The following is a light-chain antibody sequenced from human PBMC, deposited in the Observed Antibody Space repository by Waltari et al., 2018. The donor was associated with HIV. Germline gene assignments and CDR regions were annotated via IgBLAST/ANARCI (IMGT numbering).Light chain of an antibody. V-gene: IGLV2-14*01. Sequence: QSALTQPASVSGSPGQSITISCTGTTNDVGHYNYVSWYQHPPGKVPTLIIYEVKNRPSGISYRFSGSKSANTASLTISGLQPEDEADYYCSSYTNSDTYVFGSGTKVTVL. CDR3: SSYTNSDTYV. CDR1: TNDVGHYNY. J-gene: IGLJ1*01. CDR2: EVK.